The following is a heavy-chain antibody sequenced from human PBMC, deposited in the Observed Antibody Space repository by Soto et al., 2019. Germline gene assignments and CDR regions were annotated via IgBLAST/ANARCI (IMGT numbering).Heavy chain of an antibody. CDR3: ARDRDYGDYADAFDI. V-gene: IGHV3-33*01. Sequence: QVQLVESGGGVVQPGRSLRLSCAASGFTFSSYGMHWVRQAPGTGLEWVAVIWYDGSNKYYADSVKGRFTISRDNSKNTLSLQMNRLRAEDTAVYYCARDRDYGDYADAFDIWGQGTMVTVSS. J-gene: IGHJ3*02. D-gene: IGHD4-17*01. CDR1: GFTFSSYG. CDR2: IWYDGSNK.